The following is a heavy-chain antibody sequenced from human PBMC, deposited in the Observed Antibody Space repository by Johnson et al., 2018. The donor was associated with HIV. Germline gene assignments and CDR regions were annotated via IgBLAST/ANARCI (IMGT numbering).Heavy chain of an antibody. CDR1: GFTFSSYG. D-gene: IGHD1-26*01. Sequence: QVQLVESGGGVVQPGGSLRLSCAASGFTFSSYGMHWVRQAPGKGLEWVAFIRYDGSNKYYADSVKGRFTISRDNSKNTLYLQMNSLRAEDTAVYYCARDQSGSYVWWAHDAFDIWGQGTMVTVSS. J-gene: IGHJ3*02. V-gene: IGHV3-30*02. CDR3: ARDQSGSYVWWAHDAFDI. CDR2: IRYDGSNK.